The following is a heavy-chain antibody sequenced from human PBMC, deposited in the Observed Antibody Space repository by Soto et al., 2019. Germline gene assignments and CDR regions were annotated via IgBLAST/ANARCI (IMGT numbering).Heavy chain of an antibody. CDR2: IYYSGST. D-gene: IGHD2-15*01. V-gene: IGHV4-31*03. J-gene: IGHJ6*02. CDR1: GGSISSGGYY. CDR3: ARDLVVVVAATPPRYYYYYGMDV. Sequence: SETLSLTCTVSGGSISSGGYYWSWIRQHPGKGLEWIGYIYYSGSTYYNPSLKSRVTISVDTSKNQFSLKLSSVTAADTAVYYCARDLVVVVAATPPRYYYYYGMDVWGQGTTVTVS.